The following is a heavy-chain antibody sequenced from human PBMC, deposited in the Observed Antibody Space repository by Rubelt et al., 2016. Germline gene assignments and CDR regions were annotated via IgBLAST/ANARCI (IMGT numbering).Heavy chain of an antibody. D-gene: IGHD3-3*01. Sequence: KVSCKASGYTFTGYYMHWVRQAPGQGLEWMGWINPNSGGTNYAQKFQGRVTMTRDTSISTAYMELGRLRSDDTAVYYCAARVVIDAFDIWGQGTMVIVSS. J-gene: IGHJ3*02. CDR2: INPNSGGT. CDR1: GYTFTGYY. CDR3: AARVVIDAFDI. V-gene: IGHV1-2*02.